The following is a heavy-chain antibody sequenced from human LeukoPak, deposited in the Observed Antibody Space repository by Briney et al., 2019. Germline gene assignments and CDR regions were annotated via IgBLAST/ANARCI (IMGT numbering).Heavy chain of an antibody. CDR1: GGTFSSYA. CDR2: IIPIFGTA. J-gene: IGHJ3*02. CDR3: ARETIVVVVAAKWDPNAFDI. Sequence: SVKVSCKASGGTFSSYAISWVRQAPGQGLEWMGGIIPIFGTANYAQKFQGRVTITADESTSTAYMELSSLRSEDPAVYYCARETIVVVVAAKWDPNAFDIWGQGTMVTVSS. D-gene: IGHD2-15*01. V-gene: IGHV1-69*01.